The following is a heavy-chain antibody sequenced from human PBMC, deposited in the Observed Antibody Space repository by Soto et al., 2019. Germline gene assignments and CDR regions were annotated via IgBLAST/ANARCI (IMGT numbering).Heavy chain of an antibody. Sequence: SLRLSCAASGFTFSSYAMHWVRQAPGKGLEWVAVISYDGSNKYYADSVKGRFTISRDNSKNTLYLQMNSLRAEDTAVYYCARALSSSWYRTPLDYWGQGTLVTV. CDR2: ISYDGSNK. CDR1: GFTFSSYA. CDR3: ARALSSSWYRTPLDY. D-gene: IGHD6-13*01. V-gene: IGHV3-30-3*01. J-gene: IGHJ4*02.